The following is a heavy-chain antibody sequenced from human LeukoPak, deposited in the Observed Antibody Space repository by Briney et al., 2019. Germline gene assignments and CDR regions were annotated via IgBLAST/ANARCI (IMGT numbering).Heavy chain of an antibody. Sequence: GRSLRLSCAASGFTFSSYGMHWVRQAPGKGLEWVAVISYDGSNKYYADSVKGRFTISRDNSKNTLYLQMNSLRAEDTAVYYCASSLWFGELSFDIDYWGQGTLVTVSS. CDR3: ASSLWFGELSFDIDY. D-gene: IGHD3-10*01. J-gene: IGHJ4*02. V-gene: IGHV3-30*03. CDR1: GFTFSSYG. CDR2: ISYDGSNK.